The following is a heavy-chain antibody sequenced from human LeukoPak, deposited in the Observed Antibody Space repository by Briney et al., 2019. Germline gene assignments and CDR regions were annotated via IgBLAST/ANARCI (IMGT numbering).Heavy chain of an antibody. CDR3: ARDLEED. CDR2: ISASGRTT. J-gene: IGHJ4*02. CDR1: GLTLSNYG. V-gene: IGHV3-48*04. Sequence: PGGSLRLSCLASGLTLSNYGMNWVRPAPGKGLEWLSYISASGRTTYYADSVKGRFSMSRDNANDSVFLEMNSLRVDDTALYYCARDLEEDWGQGTLVTVSS.